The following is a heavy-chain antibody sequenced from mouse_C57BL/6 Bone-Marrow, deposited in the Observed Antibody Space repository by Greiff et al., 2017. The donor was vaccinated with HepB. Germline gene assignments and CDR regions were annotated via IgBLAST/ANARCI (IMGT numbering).Heavy chain of an antibody. V-gene: IGHV10-1*01. J-gene: IGHJ4*01. Sequence: EADGGLVQPKGSLKLSCAASGFSFNTYAMNWVRQAPGKGLEWVDSIRSKSNNYATYYADSVKDRFTISRDDSESMLYLQMNNLKTEDTAMYYCVRQNYYGSSYGYAMDYWGQGTSVTVSS. D-gene: IGHD1-1*01. CDR2: IRSKSNNYAT. CDR3: VRQNYYGSSYGYAMDY. CDR1: GFSFNTYA.